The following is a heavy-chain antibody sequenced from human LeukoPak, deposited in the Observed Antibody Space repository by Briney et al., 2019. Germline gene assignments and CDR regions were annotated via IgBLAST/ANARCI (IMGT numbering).Heavy chain of an antibody. V-gene: IGHV1-2*02. J-gene: IGHJ3*02. D-gene: IGHD3-22*01. CDR1: GYTFTGYY. CDR3: ARPYYYDSSGSDAFDI. Sequence: ASVKVSCKASGYTFTGYYMHWVRQAPGQGLEWMGWINPNSGGTNYAQKFQGRVTMTTDTSTSTAYMELRSLRSDDTAVYYCARPYYYDSSGSDAFDIWGQGTMVTVSS. CDR2: INPNSGGT.